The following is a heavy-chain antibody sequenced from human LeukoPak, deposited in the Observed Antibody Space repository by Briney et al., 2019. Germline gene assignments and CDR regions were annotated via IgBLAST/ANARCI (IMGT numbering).Heavy chain of an antibody. Sequence: GGSLRLSCVASGFRFSDFAMSWDRQAPGKGLEWVSAISGSGGSTYYADSVKGRFTISRDNSKNTLYLQMNSLRAEDTAVYYCAKALGITIFGVVSYYFDYWGQGTLVTVSS. CDR3: AKALGITIFGVVSYYFDY. V-gene: IGHV3-23*01. CDR2: ISGSGGST. J-gene: IGHJ4*02. CDR1: GFRFSDFA. D-gene: IGHD3-3*01.